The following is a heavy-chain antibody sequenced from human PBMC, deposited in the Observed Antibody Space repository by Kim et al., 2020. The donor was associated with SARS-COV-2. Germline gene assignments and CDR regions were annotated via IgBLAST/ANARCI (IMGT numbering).Heavy chain of an antibody. CDR3: ARLPQGYCSGGSCTFDY. Sequence: GESLKISCKGSGYSFTSYWISWVRQMPGKGLEWMGRIDPSDSYTNYSPSFQGHVTISADKSISTAYLQWSSLKASDTAMYYCARLPQGYCSGGSCTFDYWGQGTLVTVSS. CDR1: GYSFTSYW. CDR2: IDPSDSYT. D-gene: IGHD2-15*01. J-gene: IGHJ4*02. V-gene: IGHV5-10-1*01.